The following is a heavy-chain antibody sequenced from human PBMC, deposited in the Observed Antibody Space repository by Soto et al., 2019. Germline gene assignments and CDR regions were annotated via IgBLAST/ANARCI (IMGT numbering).Heavy chain of an antibody. V-gene: IGHV1-69*02. CDR2: IIPILGIA. CDR3: ARYYYDSSGYYHDY. D-gene: IGHD3-22*01. Sequence: QVQLVQSGAEVKKPGSSVKVSCKASGGTFSSYTISWVRQAPGQGLEWMGRIIPILGIANYAQKFQGRVTITADKSTSTAYMELISLRSEDTAVYYCARYYYDSSGYYHDYWGQGTLVTVSS. CDR1: GGTFSSYT. J-gene: IGHJ4*02.